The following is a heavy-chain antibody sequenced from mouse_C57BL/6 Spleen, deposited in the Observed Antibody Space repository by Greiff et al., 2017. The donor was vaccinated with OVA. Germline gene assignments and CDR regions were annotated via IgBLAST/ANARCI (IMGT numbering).Heavy chain of an antibody. CDR2: ISYSGST. CDR3: AREGGLPYYFDY. CDR1: GYSITSGYD. Sequence: DVMLVESGPGMVKPSQSLSLTCTVTGYSITSGYDWHWIRHFPGNKLEWMGYISYSGSTNYNPSLKSRISITHDTSKNHFFLKLKSVTTEDTATYYCAREGGLPYYFDYWGQGTTLTVSS. D-gene: IGHD2-1*01. J-gene: IGHJ2*01. V-gene: IGHV3-1*01.